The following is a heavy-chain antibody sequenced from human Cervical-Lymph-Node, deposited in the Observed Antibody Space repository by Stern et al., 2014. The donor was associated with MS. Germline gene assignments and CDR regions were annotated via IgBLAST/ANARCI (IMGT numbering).Heavy chain of an antibody. V-gene: IGHV3-9*01. D-gene: IGHD2-15*01. CDR2: ISWNSGSI. Sequence: EVQLEESGGGLVQPGRSLRLSCAASGFTFDDYAMHWVRQAPGKGLEWVSGISWNSGSIGYADSVKGRFTISRDNAKNSLYLKMNSLRAEDTALYYCAKDSSGGYFDYWGQGTLVTVSS. CDR3: AKDSSGGYFDY. J-gene: IGHJ4*02. CDR1: GFTFDDYA.